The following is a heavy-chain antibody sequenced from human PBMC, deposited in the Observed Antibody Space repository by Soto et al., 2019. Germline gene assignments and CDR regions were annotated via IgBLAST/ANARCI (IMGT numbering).Heavy chain of an antibody. V-gene: IGHV3-7*02. Sequence: EVQLVESGGGLVQPGGSLRLSCEASGFTFSSRWMTLVRPGPGKGLEWVAKIKQEENVKDYVDSVKGRFTISRDNAKNSLYLQLTRLSEEDTAVYYCATPDGRAGAGVVLAVWCQGTLVTVSS. CDR1: GFTFSSRW. J-gene: IGHJ4*02. CDR2: IKQEENVK. CDR3: ATPDGRAGAGVVLAV. D-gene: IGHD2-15*01.